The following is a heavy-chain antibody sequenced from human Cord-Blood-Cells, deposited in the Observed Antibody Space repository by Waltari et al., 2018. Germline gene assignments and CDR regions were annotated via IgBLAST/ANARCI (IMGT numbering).Heavy chain of an antibody. CDR2: ISGSGGST. Sequence: EVQPVESGGGLVQPGGSLRLSCAASGITFSSYSMSWVRQAPGKGLEWVSAISGSGGSTYYADSVKGRFAISRDNSKNTLYLQMNSLRAEDTAVYYCANFLLSGYDILTGYDYWGQGTLVTVSS. V-gene: IGHV3-23*04. D-gene: IGHD3-9*01. CDR1: GITFSSYS. J-gene: IGHJ4*02. CDR3: ANFLLSGYDILTGYDY.